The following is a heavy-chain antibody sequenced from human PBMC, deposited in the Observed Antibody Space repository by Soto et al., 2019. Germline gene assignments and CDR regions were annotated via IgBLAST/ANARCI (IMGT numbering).Heavy chain of an antibody. CDR2: IYHGGNT. D-gene: IGHD1-1*01. V-gene: IGHV4-4*02. CDR1: SGSITSSNW. J-gene: IGHJ4*02. Sequence: QVQLQESGPGLVKPSGTLSLTCAISSGSITSSNWWSWVRQPPGKGLEWIGEIYHGGNTNYNPSLKSRLTVSVDRSLDQFSLRLNSGTAADSAVYFCASHLVMPGTRGFDYWGQGSLVTVSS. CDR3: ASHLVMPGTRGFDY.